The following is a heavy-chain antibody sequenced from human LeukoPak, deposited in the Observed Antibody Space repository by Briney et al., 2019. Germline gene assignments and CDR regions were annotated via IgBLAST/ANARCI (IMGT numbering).Heavy chain of an antibody. CDR1: GYTFTSYG. CDR2: ISAYNGNT. CDR3: ARSNGGYFDY. J-gene: IGHJ4*02. Sequence: GASVTVSFMASGYTFTSYGISWVRQAPGQGLEWMGWISAYNGNTNYAQKLQGRVTMTTDTSTSTAYMELRSLRSDDTAVYYCARSNGGYFDYWGQGTLVTVSS. V-gene: IGHV1-18*01. D-gene: IGHD3-16*01.